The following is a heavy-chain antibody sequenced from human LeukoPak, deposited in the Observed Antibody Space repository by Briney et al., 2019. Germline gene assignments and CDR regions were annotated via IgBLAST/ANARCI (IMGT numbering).Heavy chain of an antibody. CDR2: VSGSGGST. CDR1: EFTFSSYA. J-gene: IGHJ4*02. Sequence: GGSLRLSYTASEFTFSSYAMSWVRQAPGKGLEWVSSVSGSGGSTYYADSVMGRFTISRDNSKSTLFLQMSSLRAEDTAVYYCAKSSYYDSSGYYREYYFDNGGQGTLVTVSS. CDR3: AKSSYYDSSGYYREYYFDN. V-gene: IGHV3-23*01. D-gene: IGHD3-22*01.